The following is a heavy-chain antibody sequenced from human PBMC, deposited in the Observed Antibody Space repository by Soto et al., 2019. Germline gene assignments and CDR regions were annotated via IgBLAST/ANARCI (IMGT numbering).Heavy chain of an antibody. V-gene: IGHV3-7*03. J-gene: IGHJ4*01. Sequence: EVQLVESGGGLVQPGGSLRLSCAASGFTFNTYWMSWVRQAPGKGLEWVAHIKEHGGQDFYVDSVKGRFTIFRDNAKNSRYQGMNSLRAGDPGVYYCTRGVAMDMARIMGCYFDFWGQGSLVTVSS. D-gene: IGHD1-26*01. CDR2: IKEHGGQD. CDR3: TRGVAMDMARIMGCYFDF. CDR1: GFTFNTYW.